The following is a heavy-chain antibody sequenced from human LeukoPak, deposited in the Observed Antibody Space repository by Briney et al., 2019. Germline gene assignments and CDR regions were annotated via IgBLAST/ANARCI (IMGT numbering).Heavy chain of an antibody. CDR1: GYTFTSYG. J-gene: IGHJ6*03. CDR3: ARAPSPHRYYYYYYMDV. Sequence: ASVKVSCKASGYTFTSYGISWVRQAPGQGLEWMGWISAYNGNTNYTQKLQGRVTMTTDTSTSTAYMELSSLRSEDTAVYYCARAPSPHRYYYYYYMDVWGKGTTVTVSS. CDR2: ISAYNGNT. V-gene: IGHV1-18*01. D-gene: IGHD6-6*01.